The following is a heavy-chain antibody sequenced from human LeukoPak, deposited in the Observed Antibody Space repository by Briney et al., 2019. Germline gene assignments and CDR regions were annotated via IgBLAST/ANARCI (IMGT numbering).Heavy chain of an antibody. V-gene: IGHV3-23*01. CDR1: EFTFSNYF. J-gene: IGHJ4*02. Sequence: PGGSLRLSCAASEFTFSNYFMNWVRQAPGKGLEWVAGISDSGGRTNYADSVKGRFTISRDNPKNTLYLQMNSLRAEDTAVYFCAKRGVVIRVILVGFHKEANYFDSWGQGALVTVSS. CDR3: AKRGVVIRVILVGFHKEANYFDS. CDR2: ISDSGGRT. D-gene: IGHD3-22*01.